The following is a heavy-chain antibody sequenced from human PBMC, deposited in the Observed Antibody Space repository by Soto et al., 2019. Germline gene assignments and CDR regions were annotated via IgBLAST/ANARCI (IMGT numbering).Heavy chain of an antibody. Sequence: PGGSLRLSCVGSGFTFSYYEMNWVRQAPGKGLERVAFISHTDRLTHYPDSVKGRFTISRDNAKNSLYLQMTSLRVEDTGVYYCARDTGRASADLWGQGTLVSVSS. CDR3: ARDTGRASADL. D-gene: IGHD6-13*01. CDR2: ISHTDRLT. V-gene: IGHV3-48*03. J-gene: IGHJ5*02. CDR1: GFTFSYYE.